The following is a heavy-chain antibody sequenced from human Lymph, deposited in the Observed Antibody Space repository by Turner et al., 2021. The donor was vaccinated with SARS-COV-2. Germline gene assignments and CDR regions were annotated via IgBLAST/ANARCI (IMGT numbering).Heavy chain of an antibody. CDR3: ARYGSGGYFYYGLDV. CDR2: ISYDGSNK. D-gene: IGHD3-10*01. CDR1: GFTFSTYA. Sequence: QVQLVESGGGVVQPARSLRLPCAASGFTFSTYAIHWVRQAAGKGLGWVAVISYDGSNKYYADSVKGRFTISRDNSKNTLYLQMNSLRAEDTAVYYCARYGSGGYFYYGLDVWGQGTTVTVSS. V-gene: IGHV3-30*04. J-gene: IGHJ6*02.